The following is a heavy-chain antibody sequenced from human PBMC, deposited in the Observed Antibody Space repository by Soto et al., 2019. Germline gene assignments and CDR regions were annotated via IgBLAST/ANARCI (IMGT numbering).Heavy chain of an antibody. Sequence: EVQLVESGGGLVQPGRSLRLSCAASGFTFDDYAMHWVRQAPGKGLEWVSGISWNSGSIGYADSVKGRFTISRDNAKNSLYLQMNSLRAEDTALYYCAKDIGIVATILDYWGQGTLVTVSS. CDR2: ISWNSGSI. CDR3: AKDIGIVATILDY. J-gene: IGHJ4*02. CDR1: GFTFDDYA. D-gene: IGHD5-12*01. V-gene: IGHV3-9*01.